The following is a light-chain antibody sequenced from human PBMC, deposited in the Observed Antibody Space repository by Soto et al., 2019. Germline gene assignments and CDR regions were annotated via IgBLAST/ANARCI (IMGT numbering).Light chain of an antibody. V-gene: IGKV3-20*01. CDR3: QQYGISSCT. Sequence: EIVLTQSPGTLSLSPGERATLSCRASQSVSSSYLAWYQQKPGQAPRLLIYGASSRATGIPDRFSGSGSGTECTLTISRLEPEDFAVYYCQQYGISSCTLGHGTK. J-gene: IGKJ1*01. CDR1: QSVSSSY. CDR2: GAS.